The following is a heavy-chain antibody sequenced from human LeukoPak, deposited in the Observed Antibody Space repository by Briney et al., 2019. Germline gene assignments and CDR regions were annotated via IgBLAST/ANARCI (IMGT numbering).Heavy chain of an antibody. V-gene: IGHV4-59*01. D-gene: IGHD2-15*01. CDR2: IYYSGST. Sequence: SETLSLTCTVSGGSISSYYWSWIRQPPGKGLEWIGYIYYSGSTNYNPSLKSRVTISVDTSKNQFSLKLSSVTAADTAVYYCARDCPYCSGGXCNPCSPWGQGTLVTVSS. J-gene: IGHJ5*02. CDR1: GGSISSYY. CDR3: ARDCPYCSGGXCNPCSP.